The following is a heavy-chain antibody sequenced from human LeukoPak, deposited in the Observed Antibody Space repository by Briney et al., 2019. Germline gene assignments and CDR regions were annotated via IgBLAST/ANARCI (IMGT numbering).Heavy chain of an antibody. D-gene: IGHD3-3*01. CDR2: ISFDGSSQ. J-gene: IGHJ4*02. CDR1: GFTFSAHA. Sequence: GSLRLSCAASGFTFSAHAIHWVRQAPGKGLEWVAVISFDGSSQQYADSVNVKGRFTISRDNSKNTVYLQMNSLRAEDTAVYYCARDFQLYYDFWSGSLDYWGQGTLVTVSS. V-gene: IGHV3-30-3*01. CDR3: ARDFQLYYDFWSGSLDY.